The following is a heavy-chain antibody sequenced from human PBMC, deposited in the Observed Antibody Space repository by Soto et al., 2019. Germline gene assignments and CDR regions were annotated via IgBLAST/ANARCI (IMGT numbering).Heavy chain of an antibody. CDR1: GFTFSTYA. CDR3: EKDRNYTPDKFHY. CDR2: ISANGQGI. D-gene: IGHD2-2*02. Sequence: GGSLRLSCAASGFTFSTYALSWVRQAPGKGLEWVSAISANGQGIYYADSVRGRFTISRDNSKNTIFLHMDSLRAEDTAVYYCEKDRNYTPDKFHYWGPRTLVTVS. V-gene: IGHV3-23*01. J-gene: IGHJ4*02.